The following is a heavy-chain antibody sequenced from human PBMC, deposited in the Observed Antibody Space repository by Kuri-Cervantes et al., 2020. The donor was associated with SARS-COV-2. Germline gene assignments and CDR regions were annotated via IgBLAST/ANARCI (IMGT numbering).Heavy chain of an antibody. J-gene: IGHJ6*03. CDR3: ALGYWGSGYPRNYYYMDV. CDR1: GGTFSSYA. D-gene: IGHD3-22*01. V-gene: IGHV1-69*13. Sequence: SVKVSCKASGGTFSSYALSWVRQAPGQGHEWMGGIIPIIGTPNYAQKFQGRVTIAADESTSTAYMELSSLRSEDTAVYYCALGYWGSGYPRNYYYMDVWGKGTTVTVSS. CDR2: IIPIIGTP.